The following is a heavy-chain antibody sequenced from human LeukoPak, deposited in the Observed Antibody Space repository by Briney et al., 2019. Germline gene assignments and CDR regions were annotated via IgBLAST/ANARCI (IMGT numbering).Heavy chain of an antibody. D-gene: IGHD2-21*01. J-gene: IGHJ6*03. V-gene: IGHV4-39*07. CDR1: GGSIISSSYY. CDR2: IYYSGNT. CDR3: ARGDCSGSICYSPMDV. Sequence: SETLSLTCTVSGGSIISSSYYWGWIRQPPGKGLEWIGSIYYSGNTDYNPSLKSRVTISVETSKNQFSLKLSSVTAADTAVYYCARGDCSGSICYSPMDVWGTGTTVTVSS.